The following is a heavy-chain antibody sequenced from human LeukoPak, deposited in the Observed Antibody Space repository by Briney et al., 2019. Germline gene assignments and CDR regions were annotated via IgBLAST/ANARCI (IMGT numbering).Heavy chain of an antibody. Sequence: GGSLRLSCAASGFTFSNYGMHWVRQAPGQGLEGGAFIQSDGSNNYYADSVKGRFTISRDNSKNTLYLQMNSLRAEDTAVYYCAKDVMGSDYPKDFDYWGQGTLVTVSS. V-gene: IGHV3-30*02. CDR3: AKDVMGSDYPKDFDY. D-gene: IGHD3-22*01. CDR1: GFTFSNYG. CDR2: IQSDGSNN. J-gene: IGHJ4*02.